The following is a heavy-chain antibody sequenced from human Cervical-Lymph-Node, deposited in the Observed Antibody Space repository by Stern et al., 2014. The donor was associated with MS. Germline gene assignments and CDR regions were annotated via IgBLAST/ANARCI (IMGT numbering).Heavy chain of an antibody. CDR2: INPNTGDT. CDR1: GYSITGNF. CDR3: ARDGASATWYSFDY. J-gene: IGHJ4*02. D-gene: IGHD2-2*01. Sequence: VQLEESGTEVKKPGASVKVSCKASGYSITGNFLHWVRQAPGQGLEWMGWINPNTGDTHYAQNFRARVTLTRDTSINTAYLQLGSLTYDDTAVYFCARDGASATWYSFDYWGLGTLVTVSS. V-gene: IGHV1-2*02.